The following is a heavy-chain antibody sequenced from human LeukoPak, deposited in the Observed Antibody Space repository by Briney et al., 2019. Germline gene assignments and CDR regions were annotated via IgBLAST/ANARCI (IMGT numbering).Heavy chain of an antibody. Sequence: GGSLRLSCAASGFTFTNYWMHWVRQAPGKGLVWVSRMNSDGSSSSYADSVKGRFTISRDNAKNTLYLQMNSLRAEDTAVYYCARGPDYGGPLRGQGTLVTVPS. CDR1: GFTFTNYW. CDR3: ARGPDYGGPL. J-gene: IGHJ4*02. CDR2: MNSDGSSS. D-gene: IGHD4-23*01. V-gene: IGHV3-74*01.